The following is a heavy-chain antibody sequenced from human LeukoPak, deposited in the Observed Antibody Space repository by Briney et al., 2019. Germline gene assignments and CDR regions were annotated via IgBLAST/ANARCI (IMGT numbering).Heavy chain of an antibody. J-gene: IGHJ4*02. CDR2: IGGSFGSMT. V-gene: IGHV3-48*04. CDR1: GFSFSTYG. Sequence: GGSLTLSCVASGFSFSTYGMTWVRQAPGKGLEWIAYIGGSFGSMTYYADSVKGRFTISRDNTKKSLYLQMNSLRAEDTAVYYCVREFWGRLDFWGQGTLVTVSS. D-gene: IGHD7-27*01. CDR3: VREFWGRLDF.